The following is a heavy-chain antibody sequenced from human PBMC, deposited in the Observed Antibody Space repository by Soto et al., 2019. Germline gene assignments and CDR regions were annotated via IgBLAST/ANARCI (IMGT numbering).Heavy chain of an antibody. V-gene: IGHV1-18*01. CDR3: ARDEEYDFWSGYENWFDP. D-gene: IGHD3-3*01. J-gene: IGHJ5*02. Sequence: ASVKVSCKASGYTFTSYGISWVRQAPGQGLEWMGWISAYNGNTNYAQKLQGRVTMTTDTSTSTAYMELRSLRSDDTAVYYCARDEEYDFWSGYENWFDPWGQGTLVTVSS. CDR2: ISAYNGNT. CDR1: GYTFTSYG.